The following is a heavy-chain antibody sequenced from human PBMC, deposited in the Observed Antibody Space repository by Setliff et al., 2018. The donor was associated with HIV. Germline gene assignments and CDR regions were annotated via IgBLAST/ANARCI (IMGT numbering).Heavy chain of an antibody. J-gene: IGHJ3*01. CDR2: ISGFNGNT. Sequence: ASVKVSCKASGYTFTTYDINWVRQAPGQGLEWMGWISGFNGNTKYGQSFQGRVTMTIDTSTSTVYMDLRSLTSDDTAVYYCGRVPYKSAWFSGGHNPFDVWGQGTMVTVSS. CDR3: GRVPYKSAWFSGGHNPFDV. CDR1: GYTFTTYD. D-gene: IGHD6-19*01. V-gene: IGHV1-18*01.